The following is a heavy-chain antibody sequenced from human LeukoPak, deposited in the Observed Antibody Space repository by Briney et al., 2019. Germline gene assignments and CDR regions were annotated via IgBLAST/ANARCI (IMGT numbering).Heavy chain of an antibody. CDR3: ARARDIVVVPAAPKTYYYYMDV. Sequence: SVKVSCKASGGTFSSYAISWVRQAPGQGLEWVGGIIPIFGTANCAQKFQGRVTITADESTSTAYMELSSLRSEDTAVYYCARARDIVVVPAAPKTYYYYMDVWGKGTTVTVSS. J-gene: IGHJ6*03. V-gene: IGHV1-69*13. CDR2: IIPIFGTA. D-gene: IGHD2-2*01. CDR1: GGTFSSYA.